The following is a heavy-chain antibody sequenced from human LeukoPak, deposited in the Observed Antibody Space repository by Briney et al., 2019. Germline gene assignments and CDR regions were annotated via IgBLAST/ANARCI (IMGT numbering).Heavy chain of an antibody. CDR1: GGSISSGSYY. D-gene: IGHD3/OR15-3a*01. CDR2: IYTSGST. J-gene: IGHJ5*02. V-gene: IGHV4-61*02. CDR3: ARQEIGLRSFDP. Sequence: SQTLSLTCTVSGGSISSGSYYWSWIRQPAGKGLEWIGRIYTSGSTNYNPSLKSRVTISVDTSKNQFSLNLSSVTAADTAVYYCARQEIGLRSFDPWGQGTLVTVSS.